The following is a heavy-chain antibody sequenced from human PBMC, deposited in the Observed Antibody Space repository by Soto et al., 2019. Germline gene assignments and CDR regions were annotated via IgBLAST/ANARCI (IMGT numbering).Heavy chain of an antibody. Sequence: GGSLRLSCAASGFTFSSYAMNWVRQAPGKGLEWVSAISASGGSTYYADSVKGRFTISRDNSKNTLYLQMNSLRAEDTAAYYCANPLLTTVTMVRFDYWGQGTLVTVSS. CDR1: GFTFSSYA. CDR3: ANPLLTTVTMVRFDY. CDR2: ISASGGST. D-gene: IGHD4-17*01. V-gene: IGHV3-23*01. J-gene: IGHJ4*02.